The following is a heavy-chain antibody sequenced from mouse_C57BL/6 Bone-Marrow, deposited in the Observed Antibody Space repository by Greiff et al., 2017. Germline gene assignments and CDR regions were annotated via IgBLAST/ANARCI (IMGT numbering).Heavy chain of an antibody. CDR3: ARRGVRYYFDY. D-gene: IGHD2-1*01. V-gene: IGHV5-6*02. Sequence: EVKVVESGGDLVKPGGSLKLSCAASGFTFSSYGMSWVRQTPDKRLEWVATISSGGSYTYYPDSVKGRFTISRDNAKNTLYLQMSSLKSEDTAMYYCARRGVRYYFDYWGQGTTLTVSS. CDR2: ISSGGSYT. J-gene: IGHJ2*01. CDR1: GFTFSSYG.